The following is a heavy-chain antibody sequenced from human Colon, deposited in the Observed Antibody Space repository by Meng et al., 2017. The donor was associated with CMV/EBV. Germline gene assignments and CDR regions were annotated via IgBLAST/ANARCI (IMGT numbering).Heavy chain of an antibody. V-gene: IGHV1-18*01. CDR3: ARDGAGIVGTTFGY. D-gene: IGHD1-26*01. CDR1: GYIFTHYG. Sequence: AYGYIFTHYGINWVRQAPGQGLEWMGWISPYNADTHYAQKFQGRVTVTTDTSTSTAYMDLRNLRSDDTALYYCARDGAGIVGTTFGYWGQGTLVTVSS. J-gene: IGHJ4*02. CDR2: ISPYNADT.